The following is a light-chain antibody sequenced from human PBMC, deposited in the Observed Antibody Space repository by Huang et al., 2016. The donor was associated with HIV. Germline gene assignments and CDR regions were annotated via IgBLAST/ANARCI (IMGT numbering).Light chain of an antibody. CDR3: QQRSNWPPLT. J-gene: IGKJ4*01. CDR1: QSVSSY. CDR2: DAS. V-gene: IGKV3-11*01. Sequence: EIVLTQSPATLSLYPGERATLSCRASQSVSSYLAWYQQRPGQAPRLLIYDASNRATGIPARFSGSVSGTDFTLTISSLEPEDFAVYYCQQRSNWPPLTFGGGTKVEIK.